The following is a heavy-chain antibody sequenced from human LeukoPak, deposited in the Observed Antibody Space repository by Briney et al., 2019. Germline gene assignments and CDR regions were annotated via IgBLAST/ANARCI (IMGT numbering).Heavy chain of an antibody. CDR2: INPSGGST. Sequence: ASVKVSCKASGYTFTSQYVHWVRQAPGRGLEWMGIINPSGGSTRYAQKFQGRVTMARDTSTSTVYMELKRLRSEDTAVYYCAQTENIVDPFDYWGQGTLVTVSS. CDR1: GYTFTSQY. V-gene: IGHV1-46*01. CDR3: AQTENIVDPFDY. D-gene: IGHD2/OR15-2a*01. J-gene: IGHJ4*02.